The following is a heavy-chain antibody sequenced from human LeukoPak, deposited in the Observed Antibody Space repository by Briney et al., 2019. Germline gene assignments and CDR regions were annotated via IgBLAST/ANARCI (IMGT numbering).Heavy chain of an antibody. CDR3: AKGRAGTVMVEY. Sequence: PGGSLRLSCAASGFTFNDYAMNWVRQAPGKGLEWVSTISGSGGTTYYADSVKGRFTISRDNSKNTLSLQMSSLRADDTAVYYCAKGRAGTVMVEYWGQGTLVAVSP. CDR1: GFTFNDYA. V-gene: IGHV3-23*01. J-gene: IGHJ4*02. D-gene: IGHD1-7*01. CDR2: ISGSGGTT.